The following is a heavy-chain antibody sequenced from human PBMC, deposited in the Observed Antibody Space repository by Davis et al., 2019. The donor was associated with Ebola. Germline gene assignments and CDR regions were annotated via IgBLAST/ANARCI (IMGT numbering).Heavy chain of an antibody. V-gene: IGHV3-21*01. CDR2: ISSSSSYI. D-gene: IGHD4-11*01. CDR1: GFTFSSYS. CDR3: ARGSVQTLQASDY. J-gene: IGHJ4*02. Sequence: PGGSLRLSCAASGFTFSSYSMNWVRQAPGKGLEWVSSISSSSSYIYYADSVKGRFTISRDNAKNSLYLQMNSLRAEDTAVYYCARGSVQTLQASDYWGQGTLVTVSS.